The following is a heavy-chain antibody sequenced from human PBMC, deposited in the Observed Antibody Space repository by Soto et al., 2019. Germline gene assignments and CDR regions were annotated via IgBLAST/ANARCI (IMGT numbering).Heavy chain of an antibody. D-gene: IGHD2-2*01. V-gene: IGHV1-69*13. CDR2: IIPIFGTA. CDR3: ARGGYIVVVPAAIACFDL. Sequence: SVKVSWKASGGTFSSYAISWVRQAPGQGLEWMGGIIPIFGTANYAQKFQGRVTITADESTSTAYMELSSLRSEGTAVYYCARGGYIVVVPAAIACFDLRGQGSLVSVAS. CDR1: GGTFSSYA. J-gene: IGHJ5*02.